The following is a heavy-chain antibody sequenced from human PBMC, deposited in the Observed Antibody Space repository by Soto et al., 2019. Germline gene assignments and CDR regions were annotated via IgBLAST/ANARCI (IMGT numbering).Heavy chain of an antibody. Sequence: PSETLSLTCSVSGGSINSSSYFWGWVRQPPGKGLEWIGSIYYSGSTYYNPSLRSRVTISVDTSKNQFSLKLSSVTAADTAVFYCARHYSSGSRNWFDTWGQGTLVTLSS. J-gene: IGHJ5*02. D-gene: IGHD6-19*01. CDR1: GGSINSSSYF. CDR3: ARHYSSGSRNWFDT. CDR2: IYYSGST. V-gene: IGHV4-39*01.